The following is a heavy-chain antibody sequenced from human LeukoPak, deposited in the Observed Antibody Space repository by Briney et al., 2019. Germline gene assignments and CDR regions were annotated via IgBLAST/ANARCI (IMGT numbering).Heavy chain of an antibody. CDR2: IIPIFGTA. J-gene: IGHJ4*02. D-gene: IGHD3-10*01. V-gene: IGHV1-69*13. Sequence: SVKVSCKASGGTFSSYAISWVRQAPGQGLEWMGGIIPIFGTANYAQKFQGRVTITADESTSTAYMELRSLRSDDTAVYYCARDSPHYYGSGRNFDYWGQGTLVTVSS. CDR1: GGTFSSYA. CDR3: ARDSPHYYGSGRNFDY.